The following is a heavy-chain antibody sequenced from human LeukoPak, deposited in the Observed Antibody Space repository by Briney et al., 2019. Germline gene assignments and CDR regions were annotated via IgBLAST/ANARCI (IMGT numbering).Heavy chain of an antibody. D-gene: IGHD6-25*01. CDR3: ARHEDARSSSGLEY. CDR2: IYYSGST. V-gene: IGHV4-59*08. Sequence: SETLSLTCTVSGGSISSYYWSWIRQPPGKGLEWIGYIYYSGSTNYNPSLKSRVTISVDTSKNQFSLKLSSVTAADTAVYYCARHEDARSSSGLEYWGQGTLVTVSS. CDR1: GGSISSYY. J-gene: IGHJ4*02.